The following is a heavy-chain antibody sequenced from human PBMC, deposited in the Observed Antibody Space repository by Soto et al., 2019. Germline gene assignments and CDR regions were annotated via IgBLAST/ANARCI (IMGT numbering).Heavy chain of an antibody. CDR3: ASNVMVRGVTNYYYYGMDV. D-gene: IGHD3-10*01. CDR1: GYSFTSYW. CDR2: IDPSDSYT. J-gene: IGHJ6*02. V-gene: IGHV5-10-1*01. Sequence: LGESLKISCKVSGYSFTSYWISGVRQMPGKGLEWMGRIDPSDSYTNYSPSFQGHVTISADKSISTAYLQWSSLKASDTAMYYCASNVMVRGVTNYYYYGMDVWGQGTTVTVSS.